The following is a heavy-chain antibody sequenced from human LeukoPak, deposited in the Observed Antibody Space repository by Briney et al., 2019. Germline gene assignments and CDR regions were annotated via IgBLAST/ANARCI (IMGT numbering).Heavy chain of an antibody. CDR3: ASLGTLVP. CDR2: IFYSGST. D-gene: IGHD3-9*01. Sequence: PSETLSLTCTVSGGSISSSSYYWDWIRQPPGKGLEWIGSIFYSGSTCYNPSLKSRVTISVDTSKNQFSLKLSSVTAADTAVYYCASLGTLVPWGQGTLVTVSS. V-gene: IGHV4-39*01. CDR1: GGSISSSSYY. J-gene: IGHJ5*02.